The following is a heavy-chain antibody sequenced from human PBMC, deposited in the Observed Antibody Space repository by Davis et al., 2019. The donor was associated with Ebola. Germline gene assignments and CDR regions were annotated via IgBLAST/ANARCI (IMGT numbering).Heavy chain of an antibody. CDR2: IRSKIYGGTT. Sequence: GSLRLSCTASGFTFGDYAMTWVRQVPGKGLEWVGFIRSKIYGGTTEYAASVEGRFTISRDDSKSIAYLQMNGLKAEDSAVYYCSRDDYPVWGQGTLVTVSS. J-gene: IGHJ4*02. D-gene: IGHD4-11*01. V-gene: IGHV3-49*04. CDR3: SRDDYPV. CDR1: GFTFGDYA.